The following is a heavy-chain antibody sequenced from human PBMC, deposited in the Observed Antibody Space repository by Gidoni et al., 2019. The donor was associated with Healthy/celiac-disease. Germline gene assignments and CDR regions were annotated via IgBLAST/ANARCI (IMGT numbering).Heavy chain of an antibody. J-gene: IGHJ4*02. CDR1: GFTFSSYG. Sequence: QVQLVESGGGVVQPGGSLRLSCAASGFTFSSYGMHWVRQAPGKGLEWVAVIWYDGSNKYYADSVKGRFTISRDNSKNTLYLQMNSLRAEDTAVYYCARDCSGGSCYSFDYWGQGTLVTVSS. CDR3: ARDCSGGSCYSFDY. CDR2: IWYDGSNK. D-gene: IGHD2-15*01. V-gene: IGHV3-33*01.